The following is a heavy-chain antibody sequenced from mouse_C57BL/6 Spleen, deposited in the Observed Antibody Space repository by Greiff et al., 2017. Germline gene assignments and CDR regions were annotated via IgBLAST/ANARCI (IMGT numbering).Heavy chain of an antibody. Sequence: DVKLVESGGDLVKPGGSLKLSCAASGFTFSSYGMSWVRQTPDKRLEWVATISSGGSYTYYPDSVKGRFTISRDNAKNTLYLQMSSLKSEDTAMYDCARQCYSNDDYWGQGTTLTVSS. CDR3: ARQCYSNDDY. J-gene: IGHJ2*01. CDR2: ISSGGSYT. D-gene: IGHD2-12*01. V-gene: IGHV5-6*02. CDR1: GFTFSSYG.